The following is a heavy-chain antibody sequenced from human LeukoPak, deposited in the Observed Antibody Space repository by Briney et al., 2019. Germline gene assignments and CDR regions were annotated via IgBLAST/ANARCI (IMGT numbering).Heavy chain of an antibody. V-gene: IGHV1-24*01. D-gene: IGHD3-10*01. Sequence: ASVKVSCKVSGYTLTELSMHWVRQAPGKGLEWMGGFDPEDGETIYAQKFQGRVTMTEDTSTDTAYMELSSLRSEDTAVYYCATGGGGPGSNRGLDYWGQGTLVTVSS. CDR3: ATGGGGPGSNRGLDY. CDR1: GYTLTELS. CDR2: FDPEDGET. J-gene: IGHJ4*02.